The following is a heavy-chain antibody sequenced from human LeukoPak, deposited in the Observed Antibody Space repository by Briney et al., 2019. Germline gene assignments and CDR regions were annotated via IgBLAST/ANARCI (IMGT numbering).Heavy chain of an antibody. CDR2: VSSSSSTI. Sequence: PGGSLRLSCAASGFTFSRYSMNWVRQAPGKGLEWVSYVSSSSSTIYYADSVKGRFTISRDNAKNSLYLQMNSLRDEDTAVYYCATDHPIGGITMVQGVIDHWGQGTLVTVSS. J-gene: IGHJ5*02. V-gene: IGHV3-48*02. CDR1: GFTFSRYS. CDR3: ATDHPIGGITMVQGVIDH. D-gene: IGHD3-10*01.